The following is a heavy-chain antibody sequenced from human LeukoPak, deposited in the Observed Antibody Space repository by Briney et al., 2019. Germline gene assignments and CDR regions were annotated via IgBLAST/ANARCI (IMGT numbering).Heavy chain of an antibody. J-gene: IGHJ6*02. CDR3: ARDFFNYYGSGSYSIHGMDV. CDR1: GFTFSTYV. D-gene: IGHD3-10*01. CDR2: IYYSGST. Sequence: PGGSLRLSCAASGFTFSTYVMRWVRQAPGKGLEWLGYIYYSGSTNYNPSLKSRVTMSVDTSKNQFSLKLSSLTAADTAVYYCARDFFNYYGSGSYSIHGMDVWGQGITVIVSS. V-gene: IGHV4-59*12.